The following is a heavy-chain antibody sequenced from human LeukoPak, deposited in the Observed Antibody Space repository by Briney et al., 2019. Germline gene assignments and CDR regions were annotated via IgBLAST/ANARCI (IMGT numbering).Heavy chain of an antibody. Sequence: PSETLSLTCTVSGGSISSYYWSWIRQPAGKGLEWIGRIYTSGSTNYNPSLKSRVTMSVDTSKNQFSLKLSSVTAADTAMYYCAREVGTIMVNWFDPWGQGTLVTVSS. D-gene: IGHD3-3*01. CDR3: AREVGTIMVNWFDP. CDR2: IYTSGST. V-gene: IGHV4-4*07. CDR1: GGSISSYY. J-gene: IGHJ5*02.